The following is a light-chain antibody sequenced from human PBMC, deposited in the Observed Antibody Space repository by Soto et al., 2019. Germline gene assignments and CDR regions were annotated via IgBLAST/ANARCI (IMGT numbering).Light chain of an antibody. CDR2: ADN. J-gene: IGLJ2*01. V-gene: IGLV1-40*01. Sequence: QSVLTQPPSVSGAPGQRVAISCTGSSSNIGAEYDVHWYQQVPGAAPRLLIYADNNRPSGVPDRFSASKSGTSASLAITGLQDEDEASYYCQSYDTSLSGVIFGAGTQLTVL. CDR1: SSNIGAEYD. CDR3: QSYDTSLSGVI.